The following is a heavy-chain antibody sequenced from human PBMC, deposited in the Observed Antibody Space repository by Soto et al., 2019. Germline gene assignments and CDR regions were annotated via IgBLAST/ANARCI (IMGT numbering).Heavy chain of an antibody. CDR2: INPDGSTT. CDR3: ESSLVWTLDLNY. D-gene: IGHD3-9*01. V-gene: IGHV3-74*01. Sequence: QSGGSLRLSCTTSGFTFSSHWMHWVRQAPGEGLVWVSRINPDGSTTNYADYVKGRFTVSRDNAKNTLYLQMNSMRAEDTAVYYFESSLVWTLDLNYWGQGTLVTVSS. J-gene: IGHJ4*02. CDR1: GFTFSSHW.